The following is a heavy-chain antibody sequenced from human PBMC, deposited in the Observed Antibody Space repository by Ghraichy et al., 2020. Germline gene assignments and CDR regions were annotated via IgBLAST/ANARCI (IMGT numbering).Heavy chain of an antibody. Sequence: SETLSLTCTVSGGSISSSSYYWGWIRQPPGKGLEWIGSIYYSGSTYYNPSLKSRVTISVDTSKNQFSLKLSSVTAADTAVYYCARRRRTGRQLASINWFDPWGQGTLVTVSS. D-gene: IGHD6-6*01. V-gene: IGHV4-39*01. CDR2: IYYSGST. CDR1: GGSISSSSYY. CDR3: ARRRRTGRQLASINWFDP. J-gene: IGHJ5*02.